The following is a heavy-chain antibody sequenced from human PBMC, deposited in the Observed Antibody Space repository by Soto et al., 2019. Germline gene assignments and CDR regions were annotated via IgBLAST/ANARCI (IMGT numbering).Heavy chain of an antibody. CDR2: ISSDSAYI. D-gene: IGHD6-13*01. J-gene: IGHJ5*02. Sequence: GGSLRLSCAASGFTFRSFTMNWVRQAPGKGLEWVSTISSDSAYIYYTDALRGRFTISRDNAKNSLHLQMNSLRAEDTAVYYCARGETRVSSARGGFDPWGPGTMVTVSS. CDR3: ARGETRVSSARGGFDP. V-gene: IGHV3-21*01. CDR1: GFTFRSFT.